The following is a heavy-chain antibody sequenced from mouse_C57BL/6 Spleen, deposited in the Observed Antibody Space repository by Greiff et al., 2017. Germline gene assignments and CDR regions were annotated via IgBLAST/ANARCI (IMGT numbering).Heavy chain of an antibody. Sequence: VQLMESGAELARPGASVKMSCKASGYTFTSYTMHWVKQRPGQGLEWIGYINPSSGYTKYNQKFKDKATLTADKSSSTAYMQLSSLTSEDSAVYYCAYYGNYVFAYWGQGTLVTVSA. CDR1: GYTFTSYT. CDR2: INPSSGYT. D-gene: IGHD2-1*01. J-gene: IGHJ3*01. V-gene: IGHV1-4*01. CDR3: AYYGNYVFAY.